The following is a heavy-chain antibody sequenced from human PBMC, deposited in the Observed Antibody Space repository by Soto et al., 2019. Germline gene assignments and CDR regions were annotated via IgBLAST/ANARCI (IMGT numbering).Heavy chain of an antibody. CDR2: ISYDGSNK. CDR3: ASGDHFTIFGVVEPSPFDY. D-gene: IGHD3-3*01. V-gene: IGHV3-30-3*01. Sequence: GGSLRLSCAASGFTFSSYAMHWVRQAPGKGLEWVAVISYDGSNKYYADSAKGRFTISRDNSKNTLYLQMNSLRAEDTAVYYCASGDHFTIFGVVEPSPFDYWGQGTLVTVSS. CDR1: GFTFSSYA. J-gene: IGHJ4*02.